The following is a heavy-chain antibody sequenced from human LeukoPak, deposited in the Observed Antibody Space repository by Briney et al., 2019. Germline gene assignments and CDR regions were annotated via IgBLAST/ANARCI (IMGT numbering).Heavy chain of an antibody. CDR2: INTDGSST. V-gene: IGHV3-74*01. CDR3: ARVRVGATNWFDP. J-gene: IGHJ5*02. D-gene: IGHD1-26*01. Sequence: GGSLRLSCGASGFTFSSYWMHWVRQAPGKGLVWVSRINTDGSSTTYADSVKGRFTISRDNSKNTLYLQMNSLRAEDTAVYYCARVRVGATNWFDPWGQGTLVTVSS. CDR1: GFTFSSYW.